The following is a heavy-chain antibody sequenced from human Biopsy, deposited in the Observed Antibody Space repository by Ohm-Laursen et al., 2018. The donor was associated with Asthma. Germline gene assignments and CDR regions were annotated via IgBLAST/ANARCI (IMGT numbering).Heavy chain of an antibody. CDR3: ARSYYDSSPYYYYGMDV. V-gene: IGHV4-39*01. Sequence: PSQTLSLTCSVSGGAIRTSGYYWGWIRQPPGKGLEWIGSMYYSGTTYYNPSLESRVTVSADTSKNQFSLKLSSVTAADTAVYYCARSYYDSSPYYYYGMDVWGQGTTVTVSS. D-gene: IGHD3-22*01. CDR1: GGAIRTSGYY. J-gene: IGHJ6*02. CDR2: MYYSGTT.